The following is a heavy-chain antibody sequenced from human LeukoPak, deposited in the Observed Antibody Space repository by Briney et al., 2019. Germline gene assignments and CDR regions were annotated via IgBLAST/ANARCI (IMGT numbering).Heavy chain of an antibody. V-gene: IGHV4-39*07. CDR1: GGSISSSSYY. CDR3: ARDLAKPYDPSWFDP. D-gene: IGHD5-12*01. J-gene: IGHJ5*02. CDR2: IYYSGST. Sequence: SETLSLTCTVSGGSISSSSYYWGWIRQPPGKGLELIGSIYYSGSTYYNPSLKSRVTISVDTSKNQFSLKLSSVTAADTAVYYCARDLAKPYDPSWFDPWGQGTLVTVSS.